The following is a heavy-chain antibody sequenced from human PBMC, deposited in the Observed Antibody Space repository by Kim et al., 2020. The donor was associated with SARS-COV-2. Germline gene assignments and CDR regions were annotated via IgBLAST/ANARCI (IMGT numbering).Heavy chain of an antibody. V-gene: IGHV3-53*01. CDR2: IYSGGST. D-gene: IGHD3-10*01. CDR1: GFTVSSNY. J-gene: IGHJ4*02. Sequence: GGSLRLSCAASGFTVSSNYMSWVRQAPGKGLEWVSVIYSGGSTYYAGSVKGRFTISRDNSKNTLYLQMNSLRVEDTAVYYCARYNYGSDYFDYWGQGTLVTVSS. CDR3: ARYNYGSDYFDY.